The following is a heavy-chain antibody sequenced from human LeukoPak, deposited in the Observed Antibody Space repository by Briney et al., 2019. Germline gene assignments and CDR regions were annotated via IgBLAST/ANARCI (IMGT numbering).Heavy chain of an antibody. Sequence: SQTLSLTCAISGDSVSSNSAGWNWIRQSPSRGLEWLGRINYRPKLYNDYAGSVKSRLSIQADTYKDQFYLQLNSVTREDTAVYYCARGRYRSGSYYYNGMDVWGQGTKVTVSS. CDR3: ARGRYRSGSYYYNGMDV. D-gene: IGHD3-10*01. V-gene: IGHV6-1*01. CDR1: GDSVSSNSAG. CDR2: INYRPKLYN. J-gene: IGHJ6*02.